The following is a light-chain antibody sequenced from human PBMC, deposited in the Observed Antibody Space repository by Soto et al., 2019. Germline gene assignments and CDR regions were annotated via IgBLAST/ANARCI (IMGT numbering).Light chain of an antibody. CDR3: QQRYNWPVT. CDR2: ATS. CDR1: QSITNY. J-gene: IGKJ5*01. Sequence: EIVLTQSPTPLSLSPGERATLSCRASQSITNYLGWYQQKPGQAPRLLIYATSNRATGIPARFSGSGSGTDFTLTISSLEPEDFAVYYCQQRYNWPVTFGQGTRLEIK. V-gene: IGKV3-11*01.